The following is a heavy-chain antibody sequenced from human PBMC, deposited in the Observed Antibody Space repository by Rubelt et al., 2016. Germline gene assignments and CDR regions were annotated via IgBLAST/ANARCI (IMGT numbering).Heavy chain of an antibody. D-gene: IGHD1-20*01. V-gene: IGHV1-18*01. J-gene: IGHJ4*02. CDR1: GYTFTSYG. CDR2: ISAYNGNT. Sequence: VKVSCKASGYTFTSYGISWVRQAPGQGLEWMGWISAYNGNTNYAQKLQGRVTMTTDTSTSTAYMELRSLRSEDTAVYYCASWVYRGRYNWNRWGQGTLVTVSS. CDR3: ASWVYRGRYNWNR.